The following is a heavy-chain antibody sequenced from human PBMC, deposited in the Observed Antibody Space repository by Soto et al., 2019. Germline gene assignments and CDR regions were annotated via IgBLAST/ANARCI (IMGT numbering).Heavy chain of an antibody. CDR2: IYPSGGRT. Sequence: GASVKVSCKASGYTFTTYYFHWVRQAPGQGLEWMGIIYPSGGRTTYPQNFQGRVTMTRDTSTSTVYMQLSSLTSEDTAVYYCTTERDHAFDIWGQGTMVTVSS. J-gene: IGHJ3*02. V-gene: IGHV1-46*01. CDR3: TTERDHAFDI. CDR1: GYTFTTYY.